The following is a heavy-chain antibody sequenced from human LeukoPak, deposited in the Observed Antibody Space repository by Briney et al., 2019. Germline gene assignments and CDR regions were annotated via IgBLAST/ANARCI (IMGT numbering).Heavy chain of an antibody. CDR1: GGTFSSYA. V-gene: IGHV1-69*04. CDR3: ARDINGDLDY. D-gene: IGHD4-17*01. J-gene: IGHJ4*02. CDR2: IIPILGIA. Sequence: SVKVSCKASGGTFSSYAISWVRQAPGQGLEWMGRIIPILGIANYAQKFQGRVTITADQSTTTAYMELNTLRSEDTAVFYCARDINGDLDYWGQGTLVTVSS.